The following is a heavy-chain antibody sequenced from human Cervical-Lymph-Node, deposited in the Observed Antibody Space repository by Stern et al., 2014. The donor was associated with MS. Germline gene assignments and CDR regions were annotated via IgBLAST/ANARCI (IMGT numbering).Heavy chain of an antibody. J-gene: IGHJ3*02. D-gene: IGHD3-10*01. CDR3: ARDQRHYGSGHYAFDI. CDR1: GGTFSVYA. Sequence: VQLVESGAEVKKPGSSVKVSCKASGGTFSVYAFSWVRQAPGQGLEWVGGIIPIIGAANYAQKFQGRVTIAADASIKTAYIEVSSLRFEDTAVYYCARDQRHYGSGHYAFDIWGQGTVVTVSS. CDR2: IIPIIGAA. V-gene: IGHV1-69*01.